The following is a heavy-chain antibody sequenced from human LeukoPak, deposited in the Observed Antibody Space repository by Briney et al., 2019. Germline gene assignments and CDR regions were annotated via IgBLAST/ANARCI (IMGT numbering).Heavy chain of an antibody. D-gene: IGHD1-26*01. J-gene: IGHJ3*02. CDR1: GVIFSSYW. Sequence: GGALRLSCAASGVIFSSYWMNWVRQAPGKGLEWVAHIKKDGSEKYYVDSVKGRFTISRDNAKNSLYLQMNSLRAEDTAVYYCARGSDGAFDIWGQGTMVTVSS. V-gene: IGHV3-7*04. CDR3: ARGSDGAFDI. CDR2: IKKDGSEK.